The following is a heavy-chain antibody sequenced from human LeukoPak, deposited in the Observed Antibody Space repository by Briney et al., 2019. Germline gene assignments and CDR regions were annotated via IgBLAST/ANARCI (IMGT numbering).Heavy chain of an antibody. CDR2: ISYDGSNK. D-gene: IGHD6-19*01. J-gene: IGHJ5*02. V-gene: IGHV3-30*18. CDR3: AKDPNSGPPYNWFDP. CDR1: GFTFSSYG. Sequence: GGSLRLSCAASGFTFSSYGMHWVRQAPGKGLEWVAVISYDGSNKYYADSVKGRFTISRDNSKNTLYLQMNSLRAEDTAVYYCAKDPNSGPPYNWFDPWGQGTLVTVSS.